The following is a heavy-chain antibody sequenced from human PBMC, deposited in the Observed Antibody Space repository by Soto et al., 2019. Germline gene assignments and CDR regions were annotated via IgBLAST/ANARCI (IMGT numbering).Heavy chain of an antibody. J-gene: IGHJ6*02. CDR3: ARETDGMDV. CDR2: MYNTGST. CDR1: GGSISGYY. V-gene: IGHV4-59*01. Sequence: SETLSLTCTVSGGSISGYYWSWIRQPPGKGLEWIGYMYNTGSTVYNPSFKSRVTISVDTSKNQFSLKLNSVTAEDTAVYYCARETDGMDVWGQGTTVTVSS.